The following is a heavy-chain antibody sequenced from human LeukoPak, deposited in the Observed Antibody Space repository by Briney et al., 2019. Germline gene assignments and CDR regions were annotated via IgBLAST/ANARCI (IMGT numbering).Heavy chain of an antibody. CDR1: GFTFSSYA. D-gene: IGHD6-19*01. V-gene: IGHV3-30*04. CDR2: ISYDGSNK. J-gene: IGHJ4*02. Sequence: GGSLRLSCAASGFTFSSYAMHWVRQAPGKGLEWVAVISYDGSNKYYADSVKGRFTISRDNSKNTLYLQMNSLRAEDTAVYYCARSRYSSGRGAFEYWGQGTLVTVSS. CDR3: ARSRYSSGRGAFEY.